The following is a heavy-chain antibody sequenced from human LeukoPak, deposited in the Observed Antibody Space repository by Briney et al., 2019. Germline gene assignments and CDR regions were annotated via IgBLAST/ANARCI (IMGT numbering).Heavy chain of an antibody. Sequence: GGCLRLSCVASGFTFSSYAMHWVRQAPGKGLEYVSGISSHGGGTYYANSVKDRFNISRDNSKNTLYLQMGSLRAEDMAVYHCARAGRNDASLGMDVWGQGTTVTVSS. CDR2: ISSHGGGT. D-gene: IGHD1-1*01. CDR3: ARAGRNDASLGMDV. CDR1: GFTFSSYA. V-gene: IGHV3-64*01. J-gene: IGHJ6*02.